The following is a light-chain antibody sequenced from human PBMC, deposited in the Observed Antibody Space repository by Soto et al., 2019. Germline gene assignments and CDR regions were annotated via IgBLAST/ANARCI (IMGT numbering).Light chain of an antibody. CDR2: TAS. Sequence: DIPLTQSPLSLSASVGDRINITCRASQSISPYLNWYQQKPGEAPQLLIYTASTLQSGVPPRFSGSGSGTDFTLTITSLQPEDLATYYFQQSYSSPPTFGGGTKVEI. CDR1: QSISPY. V-gene: IGKV1-39*01. CDR3: QQSYSSPPT. J-gene: IGKJ4*01.